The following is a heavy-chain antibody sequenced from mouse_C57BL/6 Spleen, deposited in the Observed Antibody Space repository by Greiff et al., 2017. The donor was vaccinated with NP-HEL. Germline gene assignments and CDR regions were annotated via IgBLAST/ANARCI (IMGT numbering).Heavy chain of an antibody. CDR1: GYTFTSYG. V-gene: IGHV1-81*01. Sequence: VQLQQSGAELARPGASVKLSCKASGYTFTSYGISWVKQRTGQGLEWIGEIYPRSGNTYYNEKFKGKATLTADKSSSTAYRELRSLTSEDSAVYFCARGPNYYSRRNGPYYFDDWGQGTTLTVSS. J-gene: IGHJ2*01. D-gene: IGHD1-1*01. CDR3: ARGPNYYSRRNGPYYFDD. CDR2: IYPRSGNT.